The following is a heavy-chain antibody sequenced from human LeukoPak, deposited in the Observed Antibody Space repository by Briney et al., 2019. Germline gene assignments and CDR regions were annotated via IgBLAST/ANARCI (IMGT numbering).Heavy chain of an antibody. V-gene: IGHV4-59*08. CDR1: GGSISSYY. D-gene: IGHD5-18*01. J-gene: IGHJ4*02. CDR2: IYYSGST. Sequence: SETLSLTCTVSGGSISSYYWGWIRQPPGKGLEWIGYIYYSGSTNYNPSLKSRVTISVDTSKNQFSLKLSSVTAADTAVYYCARSVDTAMVCHLWGQGTLVTVSS. CDR3: ARSVDTAMVCHL.